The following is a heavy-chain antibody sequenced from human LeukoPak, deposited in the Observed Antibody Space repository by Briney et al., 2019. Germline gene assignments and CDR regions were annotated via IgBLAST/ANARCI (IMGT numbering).Heavy chain of an antibody. Sequence: GGSLRLSCAASGFTFSSYAMSWVRQAPGKGLEWVSRVSGSGGSTYYADSVKGRFTISRDNSKNTLYLQMNSLRAEDTAVYYCARGTPSSSGWLYYGMDVWGQGTTVTVSS. V-gene: IGHV3-23*01. CDR2: VSGSGGST. CDR3: ARGTPSSSGWLYYGMDV. J-gene: IGHJ6*02. CDR1: GFTFSSYA. D-gene: IGHD6-19*01.